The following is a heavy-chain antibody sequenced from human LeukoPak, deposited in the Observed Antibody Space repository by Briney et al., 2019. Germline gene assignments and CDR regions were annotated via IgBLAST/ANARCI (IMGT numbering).Heavy chain of an antibody. V-gene: IGHV3-21*01. CDR3: AKTSLSDASGHYYMDV. Sequence: GGSLRLSCAASGFTFSGYSLNWVRQAPEKGLEWVSSISSSSTYIYYADSVKGRFTISRDNSQNTVSLQVNNLRTEDTALYYCAKTSLSDASGHYYMDVWGKGTTVTVSS. CDR2: ISSSSTYI. CDR1: GFTFSGYS. D-gene: IGHD3-3*01. J-gene: IGHJ6*03.